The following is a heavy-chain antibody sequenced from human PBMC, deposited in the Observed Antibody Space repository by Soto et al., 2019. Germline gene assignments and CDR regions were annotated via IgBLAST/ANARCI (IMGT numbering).Heavy chain of an antibody. D-gene: IGHD6-19*01. V-gene: IGHV3-21*01. Sequence: PGGSLRLSCAASGFTFSSYSMNWVRQAPGKGLEWVSSISSSSSYIYYADSVKGRFTISRDNAKNSLYLQMNSLRAEDTAVYYCAREMPYGAVAGPFDYWGQGTLVTVSS. CDR3: AREMPYGAVAGPFDY. CDR2: ISSSSSYI. J-gene: IGHJ4*02. CDR1: GFTFSSYS.